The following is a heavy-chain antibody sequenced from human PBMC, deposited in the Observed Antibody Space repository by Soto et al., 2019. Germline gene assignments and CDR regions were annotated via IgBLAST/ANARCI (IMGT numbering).Heavy chain of an antibody. CDR2: IYYCGCT. CDR3: ARHLFSSGWYLI. J-gene: IGHJ3*02. Sequence: QLQLQESGPGLVKPSETLSLTCTVSGGSISSSSYYWGWIRQPPGKGLEWIGSIYYCGCTYYDPSLKCRVTIYVVTSKNQFSRKLSSVTAADTAVYYCARHLFSSGWYLIWGQGTMVTVSS. CDR1: GGSISSSSYY. D-gene: IGHD6-19*01. V-gene: IGHV4-39*01.